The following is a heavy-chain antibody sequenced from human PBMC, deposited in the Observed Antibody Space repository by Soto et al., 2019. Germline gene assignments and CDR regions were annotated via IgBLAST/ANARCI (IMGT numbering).Heavy chain of an antibody. Sequence: TGGSLRLSCAASGFPFSRYDTHWVRQAPGKGLEWVAVLWFDGSNEYYADSVQGRFTISRDNSKNTLYLQMDSLRAEDTAVYYCAKVLYASESFDSEEAPYGMDVWGQGTTVTVSS. V-gene: IGHV3-33*06. CDR3: AKVLYASESFDSEEAPYGMDV. CDR1: GFPFSRYD. CDR2: LWFDGSNE. D-gene: IGHD3-10*01. J-gene: IGHJ6*02.